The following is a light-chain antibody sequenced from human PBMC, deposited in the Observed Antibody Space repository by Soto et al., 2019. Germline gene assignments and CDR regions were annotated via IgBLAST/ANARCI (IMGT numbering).Light chain of an antibody. CDR3: QQRSNWPPIT. Sequence: EIVFTHSPVTLSFSPGERATLSCRASQSVSVYLAWFQQKPGQPPRLLIYGASSRATGIPARFSGSGSGTDFTLTISSLEPEEFAVYYCQQRSNWPPITFGQGTRLEI. V-gene: IGKV3-11*01. CDR2: GAS. CDR1: QSVSVY. J-gene: IGKJ5*01.